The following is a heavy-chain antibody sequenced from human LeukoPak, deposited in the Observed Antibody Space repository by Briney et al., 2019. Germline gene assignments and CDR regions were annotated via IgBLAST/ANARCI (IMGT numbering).Heavy chain of an antibody. CDR3: AKTETDRYYFFYY. Sequence: GGSLRLSCAASGFTISTYGMHWVRQAPGKGLEWVAIVSYDGSDKYYPDSVRGRFTFSRDNSKNTPYLQMNSLRPDDTAVYCCAKTETDRYYFFYYWGQGTLVTASS. CDR1: GFTISTYG. V-gene: IGHV3-30*18. D-gene: IGHD5-24*01. CDR2: VSYDGSDK. J-gene: IGHJ4*02.